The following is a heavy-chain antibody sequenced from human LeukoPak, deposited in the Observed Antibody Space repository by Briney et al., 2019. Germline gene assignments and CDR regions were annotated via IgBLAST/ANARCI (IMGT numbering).Heavy chain of an antibody. Sequence: SETLSLTCTVSGYSISSGYYWGWIRQSPGKGLEWIGSIYYSGTTYYNPSLKSRVTISVDTSKNQFSLKLSSVTAADTAVYYCARDALVRSDAFDIWGQGTMVTVSS. J-gene: IGHJ3*02. CDR2: IYYSGTT. CDR3: ARDALVRSDAFDI. V-gene: IGHV4-38-2*02. D-gene: IGHD6-6*01. CDR1: GYSISSGYY.